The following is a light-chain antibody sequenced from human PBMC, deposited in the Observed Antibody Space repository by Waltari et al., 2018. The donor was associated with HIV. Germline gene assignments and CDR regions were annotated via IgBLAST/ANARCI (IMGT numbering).Light chain of an antibody. CDR2: KAS. CDR1: QSISSW. Sequence: DIQMTQPPSTLSASVGDRVTITCRASQSISSWLAWYQQKPGKAPKLLIYKASSLESGVPSRFSGSGSGTEFTLTISSLQPDDFATYYCRQHNSYPLTFGGGTKVEIK. V-gene: IGKV1-5*03. CDR3: RQHNSYPLT. J-gene: IGKJ4*01.